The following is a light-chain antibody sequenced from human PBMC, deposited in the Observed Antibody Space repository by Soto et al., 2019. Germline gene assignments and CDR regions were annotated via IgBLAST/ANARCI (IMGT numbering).Light chain of an antibody. CDR2: AAS. CDR3: QKYNSVPRT. J-gene: IGKJ1*01. Sequence: DIRMTQSPPSLSASVGDKITITCRASQGINNYLAWYQQKPGEVPKLLIYAASTLQSGVSSRFSGSGSGTFFTLTINSLQPEDVGSYYCQKYNSVPRTFGQGTKVEIK. V-gene: IGKV1-27*01. CDR1: QGINNY.